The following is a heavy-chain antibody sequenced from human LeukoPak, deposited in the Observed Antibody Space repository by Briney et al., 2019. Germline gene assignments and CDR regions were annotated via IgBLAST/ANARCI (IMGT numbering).Heavy chain of an antibody. CDR3: AREKEMATVTDY. D-gene: IGHD5-24*01. V-gene: IGHV3-30*04. J-gene: IGHJ4*02. Sequence: PGGSLRLSCAASGFTFSSYAMHWVRQAPGKGLEWVAVISYDGSNKYYADSVKGRFTISRDNSKNTLYLQMNSLRAEDTAVYYCAREKEMATVTDYWGQGTLVTVSS. CDR2: ISYDGSNK. CDR1: GFTFSSYA.